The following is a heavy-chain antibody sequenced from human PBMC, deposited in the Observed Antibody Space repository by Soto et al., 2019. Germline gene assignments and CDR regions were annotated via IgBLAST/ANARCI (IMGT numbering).Heavy chain of an antibody. J-gene: IGHJ6*02. D-gene: IGHD3-16*02. Sequence: QVQLVQSGAEVKKPGASVKVSCKASGYTFTSYGISWVRQAPGQGLEWMGWISAYNGNTNYAQKHQGRVTMTTDTSTXXAXMXXRSLRADDTAVYSCAREGTYYDYVWGSYRSGGMDVWGQGTTVTVSS. CDR2: ISAYNGNT. V-gene: IGHV1-18*01. CDR3: AREGTYYDYVWGSYRSGGMDV. CDR1: GYTFTSYG.